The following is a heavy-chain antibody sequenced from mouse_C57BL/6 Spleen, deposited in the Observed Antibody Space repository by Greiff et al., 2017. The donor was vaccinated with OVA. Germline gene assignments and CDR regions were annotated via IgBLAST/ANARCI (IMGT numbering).Heavy chain of an antibody. V-gene: IGHV7-3*01. J-gene: IGHJ3*01. Sequence: EVKLVESGGGLVQPGGSLSLSCAASGFTFTDYYMSWVRQPPGKALEWLGFIRNKANGYTTEYSVSVKGRFTISRDNSQSILYLQMNALRAEDSATYYCARSPSYGNYEAYWGQGTLVTVSA. CDR2: IRNKANGYTT. D-gene: IGHD2-10*01. CDR1: GFTFTDYY. CDR3: ARSPSYGNYEAY.